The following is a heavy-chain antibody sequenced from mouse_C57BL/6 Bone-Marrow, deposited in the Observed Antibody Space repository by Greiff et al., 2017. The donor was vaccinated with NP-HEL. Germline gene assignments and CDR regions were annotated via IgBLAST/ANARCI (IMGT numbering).Heavy chain of an antibody. D-gene: IGHD1-3*01. CDR1: GYAFTNYL. Sequence: QVQLQQSGAELVRPGTSVKVSCKASGYAFTNYLIEWVKQRPGQGLEWIGVINPGSGGTNYNEKFKGKATLTADKSSSTAYMQLRRLTSEDSAVYFCAREFRVDRDWYFDVWGTGTTVTVSS. V-gene: IGHV1-54*01. CDR2: INPGSGGT. CDR3: AREFRVDRDWYFDV. J-gene: IGHJ1*03.